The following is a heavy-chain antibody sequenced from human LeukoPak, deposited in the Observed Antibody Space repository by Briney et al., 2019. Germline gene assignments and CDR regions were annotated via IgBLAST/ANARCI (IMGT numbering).Heavy chain of an antibody. CDR2: IYYSGSI. J-gene: IGHJ5*02. V-gene: IGHV4-28*05. CDR3: ARSPGGVTTVTTGWFDP. D-gene: IGHD4-17*01. CDR1: GYSINSSNW. Sequence: PSETLSLTCAVSGYSINSSNWWGWIRQPPGKGLEWIGYIYYSGSIYYNPSLKSRVTMSVDTSKNQFSLKLSSVTAVDTAVYYCARSPGGVTTVTTGWFDPWGQGTLVTVSS.